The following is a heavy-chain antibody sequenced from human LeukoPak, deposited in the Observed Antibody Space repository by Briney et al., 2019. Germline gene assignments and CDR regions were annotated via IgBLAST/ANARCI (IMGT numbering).Heavy chain of an antibody. Sequence: SETLSLTCTVSGGSISSSSYYWGWIRQPPGKGLKWIGSIYYSGSTYYNPSLKSRVTISVDTSKNQFSLKLSSVTAADTSVYYCARHPARYYGSGSFDYWGQGTLVTVSS. CDR3: ARHPARYYGSGSFDY. D-gene: IGHD3-10*01. J-gene: IGHJ4*02. CDR1: GGSISSSSYY. CDR2: IYYSGST. V-gene: IGHV4-39*01.